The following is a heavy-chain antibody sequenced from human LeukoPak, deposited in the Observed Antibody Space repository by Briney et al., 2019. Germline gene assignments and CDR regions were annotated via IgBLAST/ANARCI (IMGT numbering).Heavy chain of an antibody. CDR1: GGSISSSSYY. J-gene: IGHJ3*02. D-gene: IGHD2-2*01. Sequence: SETLSLTCTVSGGSISSSSYYWGWIRQPPGKGLEWIGSIYYSGSTYYNPSLKSRVTISVDTSKNQFSLKLSSVTAADTAVYYCARRGGGIPAAIDAFDIWGQGTMVTVSS. CDR3: ARRGGGIPAAIDAFDI. V-gene: IGHV4-39*01. CDR2: IYYSGST.